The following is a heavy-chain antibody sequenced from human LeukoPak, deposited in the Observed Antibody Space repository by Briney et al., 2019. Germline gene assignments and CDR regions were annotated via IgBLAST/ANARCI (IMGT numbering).Heavy chain of an antibody. CDR3: ARDPQQQYFDY. V-gene: IGHV4-34*01. CDR2: INHSGST. CDR1: GFTFSSYA. D-gene: IGHD6-13*01. J-gene: IGHJ4*02. Sequence: GSLRLSCAASGFTFSSYAMSWVRQAPGKGLEWIGEINHSGSTNYNPSLKSRVTISVDTSKNQFSLKLSSVTAADTAVYYCARDPQQQYFDYWGQGTLVTVSS.